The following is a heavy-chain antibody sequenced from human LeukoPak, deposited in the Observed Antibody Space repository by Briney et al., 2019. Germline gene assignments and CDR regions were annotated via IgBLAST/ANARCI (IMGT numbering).Heavy chain of an antibody. CDR2: MNPNSGNT. CDR1: GYTFTSYD. J-gene: IGHJ6*02. Sequence: ASVKVSCKASGYTFTSYDINWVRQATGQGLEWMGWMNPNSGNTGYARKFQGRVTMTRNTSISTAYMELSSLRSEDTAVYYCARVRSYGDYFYYYYYGMDVWGQGTTVTVSS. V-gene: IGHV1-8*01. CDR3: ARVRSYGDYFYYYYYGMDV. D-gene: IGHD4-17*01.